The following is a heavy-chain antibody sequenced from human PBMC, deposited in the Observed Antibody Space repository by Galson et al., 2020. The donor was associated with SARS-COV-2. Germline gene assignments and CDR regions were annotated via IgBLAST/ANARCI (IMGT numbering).Heavy chain of an antibody. V-gene: IGHV3-30-3*01. D-gene: IGHD3-16*01. CDR3: ARDGGGYIDY. J-gene: IGHJ4*02. CDR1: GFPFSSYA. CDR2: LSYDGSNQ. Sequence: SCAPSGFPFSSYAMHWVRQAPGKVLECVAPLSYDGSNQSYADSVKGRFTISRDNTKNTLYLQMNSLRAEETAVYYCARDGGGYIDYWGQGTLVTVSS.